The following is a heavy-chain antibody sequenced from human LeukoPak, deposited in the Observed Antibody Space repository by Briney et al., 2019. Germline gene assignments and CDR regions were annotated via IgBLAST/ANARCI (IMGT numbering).Heavy chain of an antibody. J-gene: IGHJ6*03. CDR3: ARGPACSGGSCYSNYYYYYMDV. V-gene: IGHV4-34*01. D-gene: IGHD2-15*01. Sequence: SETLSLTCAVYGGSFSGYYWSWIRQPPGKGLEWIGEINHSGSTNYNPSLKSRVTISVDTSKNQFSLKLSSVTAADTAVYYCARGPACSGGSCYSNYYYYYMDVWGKGTTVIVSS. CDR2: INHSGST. CDR1: GGSFSGYY.